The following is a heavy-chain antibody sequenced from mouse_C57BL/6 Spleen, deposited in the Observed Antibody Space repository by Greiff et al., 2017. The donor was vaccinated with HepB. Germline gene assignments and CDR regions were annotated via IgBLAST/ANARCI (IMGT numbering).Heavy chain of an antibody. CDR1: GFTFSDYG. CDR2: ISSGSSTI. CDR3: ARDYYGSSYHWYFDV. Sequence: EVHLVESGGGLVKPGGSLKLSCAASGFTFSDYGMHWVRQAPEKGLEWVAYISSGSSTIYYADTVKGRFTISRDNAKNTLFLQMTSLRSEDTAMYYCARDYYGSSYHWYFDVWGTGTTVTASS. D-gene: IGHD1-1*01. J-gene: IGHJ1*03. V-gene: IGHV5-17*01.